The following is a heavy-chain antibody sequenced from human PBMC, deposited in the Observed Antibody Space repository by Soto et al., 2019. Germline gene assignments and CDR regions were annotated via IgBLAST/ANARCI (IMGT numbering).Heavy chain of an antibody. D-gene: IGHD1-1*01. Sequence: GGSLRLSCAASGFIFSDYYMSWIRQAPGKGLEWISYISGGGGTTYYADSVKGRFTISRDNAKNSLFLQMNSLRVEDTAVYYCARNWKQADYWGQGTLVTVSS. V-gene: IGHV3-11*01. CDR3: ARNWKQADY. CDR2: ISGGGGTT. CDR1: GFIFSDYY. J-gene: IGHJ4*02.